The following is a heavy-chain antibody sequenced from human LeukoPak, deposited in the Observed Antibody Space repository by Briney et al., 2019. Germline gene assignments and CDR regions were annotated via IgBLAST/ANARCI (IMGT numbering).Heavy chain of an antibody. CDR3: ARGREITLIATRYYFDY. V-gene: IGHV1-69*13. Sequence: ASVKVSCKASGGTFSSYAISWVRQAPGQGLEWMGGIIPIFGTANYAQKFQGRVTITADESTSTAYVELSSLRSEDTAVYYCARGREITLIATRYYFDYWGQGTLVTVSS. D-gene: IGHD3-22*01. CDR1: GGTFSSYA. CDR2: IIPIFGTA. J-gene: IGHJ4*02.